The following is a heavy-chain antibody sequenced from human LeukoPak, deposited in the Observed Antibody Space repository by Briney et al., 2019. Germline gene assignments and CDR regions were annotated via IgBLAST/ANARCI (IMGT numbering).Heavy chain of an antibody. V-gene: IGHV3-53*01. CDR2: IYSGGST. Sequence: GGSLRLSCAASGFTVSDNYMSWLRQARGRGLEWVSVIYSGGSTYYADSVKRRFTISRDNSKNTLSLQMNSLRAEDTAVYYCATTYYFTSWGQGTLVTVSS. CDR1: GFTVSDNY. J-gene: IGHJ4*02. CDR3: ATTYYFTS.